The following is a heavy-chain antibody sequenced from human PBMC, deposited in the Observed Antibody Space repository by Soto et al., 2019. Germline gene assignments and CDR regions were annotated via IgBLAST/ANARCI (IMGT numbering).Heavy chain of an antibody. D-gene: IGHD6-19*01. CDR2: ISGSGGST. CDR3: AKDPRIGIAVAGVFDY. V-gene: IGHV3-23*01. CDR1: GFTFSTYA. Sequence: EVLLLESGGGLVQPGGSLRLSCAASGFTFSTYAMSWVRQAPGKGLEWVSAISGSGGSTYYADSVKGRFTISRDNSKNTLYLQMNSLRAEDTAVYYCAKDPRIGIAVAGVFDYWGQGTLVTVSS. J-gene: IGHJ4*02.